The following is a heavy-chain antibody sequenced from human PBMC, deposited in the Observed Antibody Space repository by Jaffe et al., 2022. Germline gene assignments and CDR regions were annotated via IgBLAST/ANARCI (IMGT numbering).Heavy chain of an antibody. CDR2: IIPIFGTA. J-gene: IGHJ4*02. Sequence: QVQLVQSGAEVKKPGSSVKVSCKASGGTFSSYAISWVRQAPGQGLEWMGGIIPIFGTANYAQKFQGRVTITADESTSTAYMELSSLRSEDTAVYYCARGPKYYDYIWGSYRSYYFDYWGQGTLVTVSS. CDR1: GGTFSSYA. D-gene: IGHD3-16*02. V-gene: IGHV1-69*01. CDR3: ARGPKYYDYIWGSYRSYYFDY.